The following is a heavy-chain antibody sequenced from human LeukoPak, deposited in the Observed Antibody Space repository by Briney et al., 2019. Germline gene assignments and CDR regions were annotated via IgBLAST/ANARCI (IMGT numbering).Heavy chain of an antibody. CDR2: TRKKAKGYTT. CDR3: ARVGRENTFDY. Sequence: GGSLRLSCAASGFTLSDYYMDWVRQAPGQGLEWVARTRKKAKGYTTEYAASVKGRFTISRDDSKNSVDLQMNSLITEDTAVYYCARVGRENTFDYWGQGTLVTVSS. J-gene: IGHJ4*02. V-gene: IGHV3-72*01. CDR1: GFTLSDYY. D-gene: IGHD2/OR15-2a*01.